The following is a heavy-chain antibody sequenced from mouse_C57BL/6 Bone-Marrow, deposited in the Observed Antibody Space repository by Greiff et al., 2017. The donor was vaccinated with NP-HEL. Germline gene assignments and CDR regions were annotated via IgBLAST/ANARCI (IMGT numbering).Heavy chain of an antibody. CDR2: ISDGGSYT. CDR1: GFTFSSYA. CDR3: AREGDYYAMDY. J-gene: IGHJ4*01. Sequence: EVQLQESGGGLVKPGGSLKLSCAASGFTFSSYAMSWVRQTPEKRLEWVATISDGGSYTYYPDNVKGRFTISRDNAKNNLYLQMSHLKSEDTAMYYCAREGDYYAMDYWGQGTSVTVSS. V-gene: IGHV5-4*01.